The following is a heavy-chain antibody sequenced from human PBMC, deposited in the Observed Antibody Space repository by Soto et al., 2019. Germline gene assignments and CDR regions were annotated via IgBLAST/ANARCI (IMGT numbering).Heavy chain of an antibody. V-gene: IGHV4-59*01. CDR1: GGSISSYY. D-gene: IGHD3-3*01. J-gene: IGHJ4*01. CDR2: IYYSGST. Sequence: PSETLSLTCTVSGGSISSYYWSWIRQPPGKGLEWIGYIYYSGSTNYNPSLKSRVTISVDTSKNQFSLKLSSVTAADTAVYYCARCGGDDFWRGRDASSEYYFDYWGQGTLVTVSS. CDR3: ARCGGDDFWRGRDASSEYYFDY.